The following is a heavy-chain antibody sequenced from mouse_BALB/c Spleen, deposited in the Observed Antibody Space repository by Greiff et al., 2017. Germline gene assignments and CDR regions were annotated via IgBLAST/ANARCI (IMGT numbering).Heavy chain of an antibody. CDR2: IWAGGST. Sequence: VKLMESGPGLVAPSQSLSITCTVSGFSLTSYGVHWVRQPPGKGLEWLGVIWAGGSTNYNSALMSRLSISKDNSKSQVFLKMNSLQTDDTAMYYCARDRGYYFDYWGQGTTLTVSS. J-gene: IGHJ2*01. CDR3: ARDRGYYFDY. CDR1: GFSLTSYG. V-gene: IGHV2-9*02.